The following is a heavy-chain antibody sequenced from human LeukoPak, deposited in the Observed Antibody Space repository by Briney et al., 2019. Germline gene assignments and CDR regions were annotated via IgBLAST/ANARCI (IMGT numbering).Heavy chain of an antibody. V-gene: IGHV4-4*09. Sequence: SETLSLTWTVAGGSISSYYWSWIRQPPGKGLEWIGYIYTSGSTNYNPSLKSRVTISVDTSKNQFSLKLSSVTAADTAVYYCARSYSSSWFFDYWGQGTLVTVSS. CDR3: ARSYSSSWFFDY. CDR2: IYTSGST. D-gene: IGHD6-13*01. CDR1: GGSISSYY. J-gene: IGHJ4*02.